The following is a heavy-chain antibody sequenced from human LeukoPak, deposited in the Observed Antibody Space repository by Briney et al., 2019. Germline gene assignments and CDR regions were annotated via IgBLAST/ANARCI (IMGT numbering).Heavy chain of an antibody. CDR3: ARDARIVGGRFDY. CDR2: INHSGST. V-gene: IGHV4-39*07. Sequence: PSETLSLTCTVSGGSIRSSYYYWGWIRQPPGKGLEWIGEINHSGSTNYNPSLKSRVTISVDTSKNQFSLKLSSVTAADTAVYYCARDARIVGGRFDYWGQGTLVTVSS. CDR1: GGSIRSSYYY. D-gene: IGHD1-26*01. J-gene: IGHJ4*02.